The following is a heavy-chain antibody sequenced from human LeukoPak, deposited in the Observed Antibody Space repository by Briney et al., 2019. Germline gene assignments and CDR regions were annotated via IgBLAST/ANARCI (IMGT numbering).Heavy chain of an antibody. CDR1: GFAFSTYW. CDR3: ARLVTFGGPTDS. J-gene: IGHJ4*02. CDR2: IRQDGGEK. Sequence: GGSLRLSCAASGFAFSTYWMSWVRQAPGKGLGWVANIRQDGGEKYFLDSVKGRFTVSRDNAKNSLYLQMNSLRAEDTAVYYCARLVTFGGPTDSWGQGTLVTVSS. V-gene: IGHV3-7*01. D-gene: IGHD3-16*01.